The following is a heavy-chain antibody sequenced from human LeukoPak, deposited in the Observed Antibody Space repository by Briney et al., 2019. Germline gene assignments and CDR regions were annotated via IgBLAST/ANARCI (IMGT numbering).Heavy chain of an antibody. Sequence: PSETLSLTCTVSGGSISNYYWSWIRQPPEKGLKWIGYIYYSGSTNYNPSLKSRVTISVDTSKNQFSLKLSSVTAADTAVYYCARVGSYNSPPILWGQGSLVTVSS. CDR3: ARVGSYNSPPIL. CDR2: IYYSGST. J-gene: IGHJ4*02. V-gene: IGHV4-59*01. D-gene: IGHD5-24*01. CDR1: GGSISNYY.